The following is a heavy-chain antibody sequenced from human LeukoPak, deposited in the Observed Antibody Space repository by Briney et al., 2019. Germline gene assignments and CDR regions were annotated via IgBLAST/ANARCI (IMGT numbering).Heavy chain of an antibody. CDR3: ARDYRGSLDTFDY. CDR2: ISYDGSNK. J-gene: IGHJ4*02. CDR1: GCTFSSYA. Sequence: GGSLRLSCAASGCTFSSYAMHWVRQAPGNGLEWVSVISYDGSNKYYADSVKGRFTISRDNSKNTLYLQMNRLRAEDTAVYYCARDYRGSLDTFDYWGQGTLVTVSS. V-gene: IGHV3-30-3*01. D-gene: IGHD1-26*01.